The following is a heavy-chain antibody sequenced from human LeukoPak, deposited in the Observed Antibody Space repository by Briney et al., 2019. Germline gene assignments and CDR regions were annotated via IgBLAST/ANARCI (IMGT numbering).Heavy chain of an antibody. CDR2: ISFDGSNK. V-gene: IGHV3-30*18. CDR1: GFTFRSYG. CDR3: AKGLHSTNWALGY. Sequence: GGSLRLSCAVSGFTFRSYGMHWVRQAPGKGLEWVAVISFDGSNKYYVDSVKDRFTISRDNSKNTLYPQMNSLRAEDTAVYYCAKGLHSTNWALGYWGQGTLVTVSS. D-gene: IGHD6-13*01. J-gene: IGHJ4*02.